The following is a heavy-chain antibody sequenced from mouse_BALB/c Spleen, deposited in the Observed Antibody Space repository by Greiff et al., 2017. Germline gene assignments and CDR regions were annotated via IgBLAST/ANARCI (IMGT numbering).Heavy chain of an antibody. V-gene: IGHV8-12*01. J-gene: IGHJ4*01. CDR3: ARSFDGHYYYAMDY. D-gene: IGHD2-3*01. CDR1: GFSLSTSGMG. CDR2: IYWDDDK. Sequence: QVTLKVSGPGILQPSQTLSLTCSFSGFSLSTSGMGVSWIRQPSGKGLEWLAHIYWDDDKRYNPSLKSRLTISKDTSSNQVFLKITSVDTADTATYYCARSFDGHYYYAMDYWGQGTSVTVSS.